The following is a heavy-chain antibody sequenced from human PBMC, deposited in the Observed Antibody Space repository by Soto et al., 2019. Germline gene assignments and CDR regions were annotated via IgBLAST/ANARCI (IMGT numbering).Heavy chain of an antibody. CDR1: GGSISSGGYY. Sequence: QVQLQESGPGLVKPSQTLSLTCTVSGGSISSGGYYWSWIRQHPGKGLEWIGYIYYSGSTYYNPSLKSRVTISVDTSKNQFSLKLSSVTAADTAVYYCARVVPAARSDEWFDPWGQGTLVTVSS. CDR2: IYYSGST. J-gene: IGHJ5*02. CDR3: ARVVPAARSDEWFDP. V-gene: IGHV4-31*03. D-gene: IGHD2-2*01.